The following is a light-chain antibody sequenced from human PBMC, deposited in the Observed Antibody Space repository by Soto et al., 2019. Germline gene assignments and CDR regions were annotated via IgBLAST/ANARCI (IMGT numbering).Light chain of an antibody. CDR3: TSKTSTSPYV. CDR1: SSDVGGYKY. CDR2: EVS. Sequence: QSALTQPASVSGSPGQSITISCTGTSSDVGGYKYVSWYQQHPGKAPKFLIYEVSNRPSGISSRFSGSKSGNTASLTISGLQAEDEADYYSTSKTSTSPYVFGTGTKVTVL. J-gene: IGLJ1*01. V-gene: IGLV2-14*01.